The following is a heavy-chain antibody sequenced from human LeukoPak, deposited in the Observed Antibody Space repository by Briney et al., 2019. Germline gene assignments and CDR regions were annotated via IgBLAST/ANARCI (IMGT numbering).Heavy chain of an antibody. CDR3: ATDRGLKDGYKHYFDY. CDR2: FDPEDGET. CDR1: GYTLTELS. D-gene: IGHD5-24*01. Sequence: ASVKVSCKVSGYTLTELSMHWVRQAPGKGLEWMGGFDPEDGETIYAQKFQGRVTMTEDTSTDTAYMELSSLRSEDTAVYYCATDRGLKDGYKHYFDYWGQGTLVTVSS. J-gene: IGHJ4*02. V-gene: IGHV1-24*01.